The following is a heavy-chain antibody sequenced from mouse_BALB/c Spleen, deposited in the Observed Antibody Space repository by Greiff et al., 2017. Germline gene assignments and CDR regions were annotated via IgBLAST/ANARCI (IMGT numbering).Heavy chain of an antibody. V-gene: IGHV1-67*01. CDR1: GYTFTDYA. Sequence: QVQLQSGPELVRPGVSVKISCKGSGYTFTDYAMHWVKQSHAKSLEWIGVISTYYGNTNYNQKFKGKATMTVDKSSSTAYMELARLTSEDSAIYYCARSSMITTGYFDVWGAGTTVTVSS. D-gene: IGHD2-4*01. J-gene: IGHJ1*01. CDR3: ARSSMITTGYFDV. CDR2: ISTYYGNT.